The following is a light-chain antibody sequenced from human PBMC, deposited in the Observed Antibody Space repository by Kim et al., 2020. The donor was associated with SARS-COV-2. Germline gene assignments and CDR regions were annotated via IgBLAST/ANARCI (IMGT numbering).Light chain of an antibody. CDR3: QAWDSSIVV. Sequence: VSPGQTASITCSGDKLGDKYACWYQQKPGQSPVLVIYQDSKRPSGIPGRFSGSNSGNTATLTISGTQAMDEADYYCQAWDSSIVVFGGGTQLTVL. V-gene: IGLV3-1*01. J-gene: IGLJ2*01. CDR2: QDS. CDR1: KLGDKY.